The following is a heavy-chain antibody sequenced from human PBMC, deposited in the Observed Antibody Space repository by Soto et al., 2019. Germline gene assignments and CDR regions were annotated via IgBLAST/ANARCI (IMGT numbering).Heavy chain of an antibody. CDR1: RFTFSNYA. Sequence: PGGSLRHSCAASRFTFSNYAMAWVRQTTERGLEWVSSIGGSGGDIYYADSVKGRFTISRDNSKNMLYLQMNSLGADDTAVYYCAKRPAVNPGGPFDYWGQGTLLTVSS. D-gene: IGHD4-17*01. CDR2: IGGSGGDI. V-gene: IGHV3-23*01. CDR3: AKRPAVNPGGPFDY. J-gene: IGHJ4*02.